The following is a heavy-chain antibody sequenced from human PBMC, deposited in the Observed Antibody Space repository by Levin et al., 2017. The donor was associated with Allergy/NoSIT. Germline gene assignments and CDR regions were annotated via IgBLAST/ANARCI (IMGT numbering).Heavy chain of an antibody. CDR3: AKGGAARPDYYYYMDV. CDR1: GFTFSSYA. CDR2: ISGSGGST. V-gene: IGHV3-23*01. D-gene: IGHD6-6*01. J-gene: IGHJ6*03. Sequence: GESLKISCAASGFTFSSYAMSWVRQAPGKGLEWVSAISGSGGSTYYADSVKGRFTISRDNSKNTLYLQMNSLRAEDTAVYYCAKGGAARPDYYYYMDVWGKGTTVTVSS.